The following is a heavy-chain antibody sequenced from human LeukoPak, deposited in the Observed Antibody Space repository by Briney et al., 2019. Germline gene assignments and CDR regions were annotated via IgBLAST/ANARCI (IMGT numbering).Heavy chain of an antibody. CDR1: GGSISSYY. D-gene: IGHD3-16*01. Sequence: SETLSLTCTVSGGSISSYYWSWIRQPPGKGLEWIGYIYYSGSTNYNPSLKSRVTISVDTSKNQFSLKLSSVTAADTAVYFCASLMRGPWRIDSWGQGTLVTVSS. J-gene: IGHJ5*01. V-gene: IGHV4-59*08. CDR2: IYYSGST. CDR3: ASLMRGPWRIDS.